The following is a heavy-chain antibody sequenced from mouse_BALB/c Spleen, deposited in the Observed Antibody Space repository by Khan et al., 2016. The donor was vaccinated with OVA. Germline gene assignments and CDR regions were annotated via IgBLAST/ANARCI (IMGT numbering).Heavy chain of an antibody. CDR2: IYPGSDNT. J-gene: IGHJ3*01. CDR1: GYTFTDYI. V-gene: IGHV1-77*01. D-gene: IGHD2-10*02. Sequence: QVQLKQSGPELVKPGASVKMSCKASGYTFTDYIINWVKQRTGQGLEWIGDIYPGSDNTYYNEKFKGKATLTADKSSNTVYMQLSSLTSGDSAVYFCARSGYGTFAYWGQGTLVTVSA. CDR3: ARSGYGTFAY.